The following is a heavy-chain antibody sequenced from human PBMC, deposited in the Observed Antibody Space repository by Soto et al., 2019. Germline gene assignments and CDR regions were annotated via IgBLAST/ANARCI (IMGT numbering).Heavy chain of an antibody. CDR1: GGSLSGNY. CDR3: ARRVTMQYYFDF. D-gene: IGHD3-10*01. Sequence: QVQLQQWGAGRVKPSETLSRTCAVYGGSLSGNYWSWIRQPPGRGLEWIGEINHSGSTNYNPSLKGRVTISRDTAKNQFSLKLISVTAADTAVYFWARRVTMQYYFDFWGQGTLVPVS. V-gene: IGHV4-34*02. J-gene: IGHJ4*02. CDR2: INHSGST.